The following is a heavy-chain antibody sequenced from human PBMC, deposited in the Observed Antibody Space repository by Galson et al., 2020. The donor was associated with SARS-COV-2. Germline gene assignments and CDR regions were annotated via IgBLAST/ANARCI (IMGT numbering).Heavy chain of an antibody. J-gene: IGHJ4*02. CDR3: ARITMVQGGDVDY. Sequence: GESLKISCAASGFTFSSYAMHWVRPAPGKGLEWVAVISYDGSNKYYADSVKGRFTISRDNSKNTLYLQMNSLRAGDTAVYYCARITMVQGGDVDYWGQGTLVTVSS. V-gene: IGHV3-30-3*01. CDR1: GFTFSSYA. CDR2: ISYDGSNK. D-gene: IGHD3-10*01.